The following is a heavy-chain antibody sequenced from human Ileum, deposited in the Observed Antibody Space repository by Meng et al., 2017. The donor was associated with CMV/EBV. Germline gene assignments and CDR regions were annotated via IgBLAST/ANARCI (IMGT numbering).Heavy chain of an antibody. CDR1: GYTFTGYY. D-gene: IGHD3-16*01. CDR3: ARGGGAIYGMDV. J-gene: IGHJ6*02. CDR2: INPNSSGT. Sequence: KASGYTFTGYYMHWVRQAPGQGLEWMGWINPNSSGTNYAQKFQGRVTMTRDTSISTAYMELSRLRSDDTAVYYCARGGGAIYGMDVWGQGTTVTVSS. V-gene: IGHV1-2*02.